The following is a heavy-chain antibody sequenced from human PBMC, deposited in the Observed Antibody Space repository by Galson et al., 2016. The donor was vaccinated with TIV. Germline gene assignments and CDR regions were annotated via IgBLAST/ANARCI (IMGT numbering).Heavy chain of an antibody. CDR2: VYTTGTP. J-gene: IGHJ4*02. Sequence: TLSLTCSVSGGSVNRGTYFWTWIRQPTGKQLEWIGRVYTTGTPDYSPSLTSRVAISLDESKNQFSLTLRSVTAADTAVYFCARQATSLFSLQRVCPNFDFWGQGALITVSS. D-gene: IGHD3-10*01. V-gene: IGHV4-61*02. CDR1: GGSVNRGTYF. CDR3: ARQATSLFSLQRVCPNFDF.